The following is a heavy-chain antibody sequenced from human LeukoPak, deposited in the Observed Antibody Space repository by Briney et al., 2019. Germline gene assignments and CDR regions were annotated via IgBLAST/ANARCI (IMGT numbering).Heavy chain of an antibody. J-gene: IGHJ5*02. D-gene: IGHD6-13*01. CDR2: FYYRGST. Sequence: SETLSLTCTVSGDSISSYFWSWIRQPPGKGLEWIAYFYYRGSTNYNPSLRSRVTISVDTSKNQFSLNLSSVTAADTAVYYCARALAAAGPLLFDPWGQGTLVTVSS. CDR1: GDSISSYF. V-gene: IGHV4-59*01. CDR3: ARALAAAGPLLFDP.